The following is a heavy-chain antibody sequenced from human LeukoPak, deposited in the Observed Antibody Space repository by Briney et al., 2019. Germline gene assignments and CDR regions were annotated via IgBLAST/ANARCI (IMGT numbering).Heavy chain of an antibody. D-gene: IGHD3-10*01. V-gene: IGHV4-4*07. J-gene: IGHJ6*03. CDR3: ARDAHYYGSGSYDPNYYYYMDV. CDR2: IYTSGST. Sequence: PSETLSLTCTVSGGSISSYYWSWIRQPAGKGLEWIGRIYTSGSTNYNPSLKSRVTMSVDTSKNQFSLKLSSVTAADTAVYYCARDAHYYGSGSYDPNYYYYMDVWGKGTTVTVSS. CDR1: GGSISSYY.